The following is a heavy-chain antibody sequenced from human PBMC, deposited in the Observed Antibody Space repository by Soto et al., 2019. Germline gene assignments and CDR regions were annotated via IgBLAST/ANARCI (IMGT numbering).Heavy chain of an antibody. D-gene: IGHD4-17*01. CDR1: GGSISSGGYY. Sequence: QVQLQESGPGLVKPSQTLSLTCTVSGGSISSGGYYWSWICQHPGKGLAWIGYIYYSGSTYYKPSLKCRVSISVDTFKNQFSLNLSAVTAADTDVYYCARYVIGGDYSYSYYDGMDVWGQGTTVTVSS. V-gene: IGHV4-31*03. CDR2: IYYSGST. J-gene: IGHJ6*02. CDR3: ARYVIGGDYSYSYYDGMDV.